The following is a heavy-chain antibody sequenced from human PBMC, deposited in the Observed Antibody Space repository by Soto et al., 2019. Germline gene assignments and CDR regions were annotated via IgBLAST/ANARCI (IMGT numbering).Heavy chain of an antibody. CDR2: INSDGSST. CDR3: ARGGIAARHNWFDP. D-gene: IGHD6-6*01. Sequence: GGSLRLSCAASGFTFSSYWMHWVRQAPGKGLVWVSRINSDGSSTSYADSVKGRFTISRDNAKNTLYLQMNSLRAEDTAVYYCARGGIAARHNWFDPWGQGTLVTVSS. J-gene: IGHJ5*02. V-gene: IGHV3-74*01. CDR1: GFTFSSYW.